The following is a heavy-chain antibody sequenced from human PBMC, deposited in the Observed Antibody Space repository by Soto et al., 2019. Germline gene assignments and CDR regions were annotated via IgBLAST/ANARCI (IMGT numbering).Heavy chain of an antibody. Sequence: SETLSLTCTVSGGSISSYYWSWIRQPPGKGLEWIGYIYYSGSTNYNPSLKSRVTISVDTSKNQFSLKLSSVTAADTAVYYCARMRNILAGYPGRFDYWGQGTLVTVSS. CDR2: IYYSGST. D-gene: IGHD3-9*01. J-gene: IGHJ4*02. CDR1: GGSISSYY. V-gene: IGHV4-59*01. CDR3: ARMRNILAGYPGRFDY.